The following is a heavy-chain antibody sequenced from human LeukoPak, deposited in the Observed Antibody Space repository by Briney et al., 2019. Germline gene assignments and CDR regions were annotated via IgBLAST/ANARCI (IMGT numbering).Heavy chain of an antibody. CDR2: IYYSGST. J-gene: IGHJ4*02. D-gene: IGHD6-19*01. V-gene: IGHV4-59*01. CDR3: ARFPSGWYQYFDY. Sequence: SGTLSLTCTVSGGSISSYYWSWIRQPPGKGLEWVGYIYYSGSTNYNPSLKSRVTISVDTSKNQFSLKLSSVTAADTAVYYCARFPSGWYQYFDYWGQGTLVTVSS. CDR1: GGSISSYY.